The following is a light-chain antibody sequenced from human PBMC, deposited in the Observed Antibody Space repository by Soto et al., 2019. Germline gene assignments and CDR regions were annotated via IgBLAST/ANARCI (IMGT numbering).Light chain of an antibody. V-gene: IGLV1-44*01. CDR3: AAWDDRRNGGYV. CDR1: SSNIGSNT. J-gene: IGLJ1*01. CDR2: SNN. Sequence: QSVLTQPPSASGTPGQRVTISCSGSSSNIGSNTVNWYQQLPGKAPKLLIYSNNQRPSGVPDRFSGSKSGTSASMAISGLQSEDEADYYCAAWDDRRNGGYVFGTGTKLTV.